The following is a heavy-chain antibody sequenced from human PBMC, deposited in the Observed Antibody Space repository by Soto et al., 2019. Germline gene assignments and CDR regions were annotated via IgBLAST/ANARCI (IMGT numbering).Heavy chain of an antibody. V-gene: IGHV4-31*03. CDR3: ARDHSTSCYFDY. D-gene: IGHD2-2*01. Sequence: SETLSLTCTVSGGSISSGGYYWSWIRQHPGKGLEWIGYIYYSGSTYYNPTLKSRVTISVDTSKNQFSLKLSSVTAADTAVYYCARDHSTSCYFDYWGQGTLVTVSS. J-gene: IGHJ4*02. CDR2: IYYSGST. CDR1: GGSISSGGYY.